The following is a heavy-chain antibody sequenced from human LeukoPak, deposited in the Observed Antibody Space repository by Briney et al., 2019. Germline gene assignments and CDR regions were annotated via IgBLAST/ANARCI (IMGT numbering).Heavy chain of an antibody. CDR1: GYTFTGYY. V-gene: IGHV1-2*02. D-gene: IGHD6-13*01. CDR3: ARVYSSSWRYYFDY. J-gene: IGHJ4*02. Sequence: RASVKVSCKASGYTFTGYYMHWVRQAPGQGLEWTGWINPNSGGTNYAQKFQGRVTMTRDTSISTAYMELSRLRSDDTAVYYCARVYSSSWRYYFDYWGQGTLVTVSS. CDR2: INPNSGGT.